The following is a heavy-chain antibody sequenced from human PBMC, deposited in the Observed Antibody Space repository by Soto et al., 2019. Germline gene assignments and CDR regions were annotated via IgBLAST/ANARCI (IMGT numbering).Heavy chain of an antibody. CDR1: GGSLSSSSYY. CDR2: IYYSGST. D-gene: IGHD2-8*01. CDR3: ARLIPQYYGMDV. J-gene: IGHJ6*02. Sequence: QLQLPESGPGLVKPSETLSLTCTVSGGSLSSSSYYWGWIRQPPGKGLEWLGSIYYSGSTYYNPSLARRVTIYVDTSTNQFSLKLRSVTASETAVYYCARLIPQYYGMDVWGQGTTVTVSS. V-gene: IGHV4-39*01.